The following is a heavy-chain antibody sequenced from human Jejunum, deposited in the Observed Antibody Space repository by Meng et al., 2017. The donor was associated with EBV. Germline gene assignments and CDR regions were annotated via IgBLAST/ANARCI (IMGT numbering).Heavy chain of an antibody. CDR3: ARSSYSNYGGYNF. CDR2: IIPFFGTS. Sequence: QVQLVQSGAEVKEPGSSVKVSCKASGGTFSSYALNWVRQAPGQGLEWMGLIIPFFGTSNCAQKFQGRVSITADESTSTAYLELSSLISEDTAVYYCARSSYSNYGGYNFWGQGTLVTVAS. V-gene: IGHV1-69*01. CDR1: GGTFSSYA. D-gene: IGHD4-11*01. J-gene: IGHJ4*02.